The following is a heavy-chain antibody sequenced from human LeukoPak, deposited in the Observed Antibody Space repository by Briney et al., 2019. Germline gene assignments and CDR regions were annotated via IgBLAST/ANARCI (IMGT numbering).Heavy chain of an antibody. CDR2: INPAGRDT. J-gene: IGHJ4*02. V-gene: IGHV3-7*03. D-gene: IGHD3-16*02. Sequence: GGSLRLSCEGSGFTLSDYWMGWVRQAPGKGLEWVANINPAGRDTYYVDSVKGRFTISRDNSKNTLYLHMNSLRAEDTAVYYCAKERAGYTNPYYFDYWGQGTLVTVSS. CDR3: AKERAGYTNPYYFDY. CDR1: GFTLSDYW.